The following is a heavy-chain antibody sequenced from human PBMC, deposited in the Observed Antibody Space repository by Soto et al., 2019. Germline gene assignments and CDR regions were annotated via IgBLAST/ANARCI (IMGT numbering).Heavy chain of an antibody. J-gene: IGHJ5*02. D-gene: IGHD2-15*01. V-gene: IGHV4-59*08. CDR1: GGSISSYY. Sequence: PSETLSLTCTVSGGSISSYYWRWIRQPPGKGLEWIGYIYYSGSTNYNPSLKSRVTISVDTSKNQFSLKPSSVTAADTAVYYCARQSYCTGGSCPPRDNWFDPWGQGTLVTVSS. CDR2: IYYSGST. CDR3: ARQSYCTGGSCPPRDNWFDP.